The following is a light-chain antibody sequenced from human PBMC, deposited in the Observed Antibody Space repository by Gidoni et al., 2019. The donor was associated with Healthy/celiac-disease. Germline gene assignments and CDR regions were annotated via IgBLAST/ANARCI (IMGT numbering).Light chain of an antibody. J-gene: IGKJ4*01. CDR1: QGISSA. CDR2: DAS. CDR3: QQFNSYRLT. Sequence: AIQLTQSPSSLSASVGDRVTITCRASQGISSALAWYQQKPGKAPKLLIYDASSLESGVPSRCSGRGSGTDCNLTIRSLQPEDLATYYCQQFNSYRLTFXGXTKVEIK. V-gene: IGKV1-13*02.